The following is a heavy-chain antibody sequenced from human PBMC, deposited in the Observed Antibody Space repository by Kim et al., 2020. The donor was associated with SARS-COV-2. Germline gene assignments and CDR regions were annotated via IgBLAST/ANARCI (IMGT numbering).Heavy chain of an antibody. CDR1: GFTFSIYS. CDR2: ISSTSRNI. J-gene: IGHJ4*02. CDR3: ARVGPRGYTVDY. V-gene: IGHV3-48*02. D-gene: IGHD2-15*01. Sequence: GGSLRLSCAASGFTFSIYSIDWVRRAPGKGLEWIIFISSTSRNIYYADSVKGRFTVSRDNAENSVYLQMDSLTDEDTAIYYCARVGPRGYTVDYWRQGTPVPV.